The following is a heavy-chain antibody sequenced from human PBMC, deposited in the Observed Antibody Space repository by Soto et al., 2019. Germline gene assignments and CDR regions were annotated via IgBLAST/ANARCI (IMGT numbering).Heavy chain of an antibody. CDR3: ASQHYYDSSGYYVVY. D-gene: IGHD3-22*01. V-gene: IGHV4-59*08. CDR2: IYYSGST. J-gene: IGHJ4*02. Sequence: SETLSLTCTVAGGSISSYYWSWIRQPPGKGLEWIGYIYYSGSTNYNPSLKSRVTISVDTSKNQFSLKLSSVTATDTAVYYCASQHYYDSSGYYVVYWGQGTLVTVSS. CDR1: GGSISSYY.